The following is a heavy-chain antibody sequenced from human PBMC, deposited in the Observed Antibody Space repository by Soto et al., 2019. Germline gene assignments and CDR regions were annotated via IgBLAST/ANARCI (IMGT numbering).Heavy chain of an antibody. Sequence: QVQLVESGGGVVQPGRSLRLSCAASGFTFSSYGMHWVRQAPGKGLEWVAVISYDGSNKYYADSVKGRFTISRDNYKNTLYLQMNSLRAEDTAVYYCAKEETVDIVAGDYWGQGTLVTVSS. CDR3: AKEETVDIVAGDY. CDR1: GFTFSSYG. J-gene: IGHJ4*02. D-gene: IGHD5-12*01. CDR2: ISYDGSNK. V-gene: IGHV3-30*18.